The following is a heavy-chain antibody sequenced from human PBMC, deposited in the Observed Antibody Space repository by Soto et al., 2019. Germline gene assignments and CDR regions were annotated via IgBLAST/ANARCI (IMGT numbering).Heavy chain of an antibody. D-gene: IGHD2-21*02. J-gene: IGHJ5*02. CDR2: IYYSGST. Sequence: QLQLQESGPGLVKPSETLSLTCTVSGGSISSSSYFWGWIRQPPGKGLEWIGSIYYSGSTYYNPSLKSRVTASVDTSKIHFPLKRSSVPAADTAVYSCARHPSDFWFDPWGQGTLVTVSS. V-gene: IGHV4-39*01. CDR3: ARHPSDFWFDP. CDR1: GGSISSSSYF.